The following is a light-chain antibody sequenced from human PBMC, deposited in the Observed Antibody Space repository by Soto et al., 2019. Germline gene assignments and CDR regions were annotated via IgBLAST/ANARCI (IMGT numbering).Light chain of an antibody. CDR2: DAS. CDR1: QSVSSY. Sequence: EIVLTQSPATLSLSPGERATLSCRASQSVSSYLAWYQQRPGQAPRLLIYDASNRATGIPARFSGSGSGTDFTLTISSLEPEDCAVYYCQQRSDGFTFGPGNQVDI. V-gene: IGKV3-11*01. J-gene: IGKJ3*01. CDR3: QQRSDGFT.